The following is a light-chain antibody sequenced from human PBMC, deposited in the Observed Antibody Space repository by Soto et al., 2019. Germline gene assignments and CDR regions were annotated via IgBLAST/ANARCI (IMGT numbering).Light chain of an antibody. J-gene: IGLJ2*01. Sequence: QSVLTQPPSVSGAPGQRVTISCTGSSSNIGAGYDVHWYQQLPGTAPKLLIYGNNNRPSGVPDRFSGSKSGTSASLAISGLQSEDEGDYSCAAWDDSLNGPVFGGGTKLTVL. CDR1: SSNIGAGYD. V-gene: IGLV1-40*01. CDR2: GNN. CDR3: AAWDDSLNGPV.